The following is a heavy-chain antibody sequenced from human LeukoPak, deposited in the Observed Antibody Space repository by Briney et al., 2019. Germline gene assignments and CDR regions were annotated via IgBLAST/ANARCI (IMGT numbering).Heavy chain of an antibody. V-gene: IGHV4-31*03. CDR1: GGSISSGGYY. Sequence: PSETLSLTCTVSGGSISSGGYYWSWIRQHPGKGLEWIGYIYYSGSTYYNPSLKSRVTISVDTSKNQFSLKLSSVTAADTAVYYCAKAECSGGSCQGMYYYYGMDVWGQGTTVTVSS. D-gene: IGHD2-15*01. CDR2: IYYSGST. J-gene: IGHJ6*02. CDR3: AKAECSGGSCQGMYYYYGMDV.